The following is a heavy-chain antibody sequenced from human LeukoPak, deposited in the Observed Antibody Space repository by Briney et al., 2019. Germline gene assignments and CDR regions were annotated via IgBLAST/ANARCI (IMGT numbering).Heavy chain of an antibody. CDR2: IYPDDSDT. CDR3: ARIWRRAFDI. Sequence: GESLKISCKGSGYSFTNFWIAWVRPMPGKGLEWMWIIYPDDSDTRYSPSFQGQVTISADKSISTAYLQWSSLKASDTAMYYCARIWRRAFDIWGQGTMVTVPS. CDR1: GYSFTNFW. D-gene: IGHD3-16*01. V-gene: IGHV5-51*01. J-gene: IGHJ3*02.